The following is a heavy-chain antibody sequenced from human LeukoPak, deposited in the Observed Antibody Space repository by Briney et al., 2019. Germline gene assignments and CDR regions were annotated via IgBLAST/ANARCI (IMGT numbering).Heavy chain of an antibody. CDR2: ISGSGGST. V-gene: IGHV3-23*01. D-gene: IGHD6-19*01. Sequence: PGGSLRLSCAASGVTFSSYAMSWVRQAPRKGLEWVSAISGSGGSTYYADSVKGRFTISRDNAKNSLYLQMNSLRAEDTAVYYCARDKESSGWYETKYWGQGTLVTVSS. CDR3: ARDKESSGWYETKY. CDR1: GVTFSSYA. J-gene: IGHJ4*02.